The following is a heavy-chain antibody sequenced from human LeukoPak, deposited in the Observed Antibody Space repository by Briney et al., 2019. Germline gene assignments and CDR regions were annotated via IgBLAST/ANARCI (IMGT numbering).Heavy chain of an antibody. CDR2: FYSGDST. Sequence: PSETLSLTCAVYGGSFSAYYWSWIRQPPGKGLEWVSVFYSGDSTSYADSVRGKFILSRDNSKNTLYLQMNSLRAEDTAVYYCARRENDAFDIWGQGTMVTVSS. J-gene: IGHJ3*02. CDR1: GGSFSAYY. D-gene: IGHD5-24*01. V-gene: IGHV3-66*01. CDR3: ARRENDAFDI.